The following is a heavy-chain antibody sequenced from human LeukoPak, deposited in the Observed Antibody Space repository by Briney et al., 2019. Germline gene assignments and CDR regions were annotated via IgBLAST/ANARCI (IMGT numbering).Heavy chain of an antibody. CDR2: ISGSGGST. Sequence: PGGSLRLSCAASGFTFSSYAMSWVRQAPGKGLEWVSAISGSGGSTYYADSVKGRFTISRDNSKNTLYLQMNSLRAEDTAVYYCAKDTMRGSGVNWFDPWGQGTLVTVSS. V-gene: IGHV3-23*01. CDR3: AKDTMRGSGVNWFDP. CDR1: GFTFSSYA. J-gene: IGHJ5*02. D-gene: IGHD6-19*01.